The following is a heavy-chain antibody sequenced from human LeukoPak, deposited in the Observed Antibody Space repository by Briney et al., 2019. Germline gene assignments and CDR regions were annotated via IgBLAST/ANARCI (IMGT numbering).Heavy chain of an antibody. D-gene: IGHD1-1*01. CDR3: ARVGDWNDLVY. CDR2: ISYTVTS. J-gene: IGHJ4*02. V-gene: IGHV4-59*01. CDR1: GGSISTYY. Sequence: SETLSLTCTVSGGSISTYYWSWIRKPPGQGLEWIGYISYTVTSNYNPSLKSRVTISVDTSKNQFSLKLSSGTAADTAVYYCARVGDWNDLVYWGQGTLVTVSS.